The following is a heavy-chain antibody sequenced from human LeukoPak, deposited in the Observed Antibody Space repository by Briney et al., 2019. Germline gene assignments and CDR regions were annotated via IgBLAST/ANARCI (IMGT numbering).Heavy chain of an antibody. Sequence: SVKVSCKASGGTFSSYAISWVRQAPGQGLEWMGGIIPIFGTANYAQKFQGRVTITADESTSTAYLELSSLRSEDTAVYYCAGLRFGGPSYNFDYWGQGTLVTVSS. D-gene: IGHD3-16*01. J-gene: IGHJ4*02. V-gene: IGHV1-69*13. CDR2: IIPIFGTA. CDR1: GGTFSSYA. CDR3: AGLRFGGPSYNFDY.